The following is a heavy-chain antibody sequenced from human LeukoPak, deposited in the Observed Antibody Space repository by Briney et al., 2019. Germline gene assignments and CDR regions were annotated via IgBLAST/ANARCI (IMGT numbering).Heavy chain of an antibody. D-gene: IGHD3-16*01. V-gene: IGHV4-59*08. CDR1: GGSISSYY. Sequence: PSETLSLTCTVSGGSISSYYWSWIRQPPGKGLEWIGYIYYSGSTNYNPSLKSRVTISVDTSKNQFSLKLSSVTAADTAVYYCARVQGGVQRYYYMDVWGKGTTVTVSS. CDR2: IYYSGST. J-gene: IGHJ6*03. CDR3: ARVQGGVQRYYYMDV.